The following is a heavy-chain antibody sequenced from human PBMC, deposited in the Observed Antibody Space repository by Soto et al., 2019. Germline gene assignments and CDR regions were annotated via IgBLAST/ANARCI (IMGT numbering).Heavy chain of an antibody. Sequence: PGGSLRLSCAASGFNFNTYWMYWVRQAPGKGLEWVANIDTDGSRKNCVDSVKGRFIISRDNAKNSLFLQMNSLRADDTAVYYCGRVPLDGNYANGVDVWGQGTTVTVSS. J-gene: IGHJ6*02. CDR3: GRVPLDGNYANGVDV. V-gene: IGHV3-7*03. CDR2: IDTDGSRK. CDR1: GFNFNTYW. D-gene: IGHD4-17*01.